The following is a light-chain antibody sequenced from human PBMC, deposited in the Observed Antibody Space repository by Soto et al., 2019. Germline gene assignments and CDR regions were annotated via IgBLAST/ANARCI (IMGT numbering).Light chain of an antibody. CDR1: QSVLYSSNNKNY. V-gene: IGKV4-1*01. CDR3: QQYNTFWT. J-gene: IGKJ1*01. CDR2: EAS. Sequence: DIVMTQSPDSLAVSLGERATINCKSSQSVLYSSNNKNYLAWYQQKPGRAPKLLIYEASSLETGVPSRFSGSGSGTEFTLTISSLQPDDFATYYCQQYNTFWTFGQGTKVDIK.